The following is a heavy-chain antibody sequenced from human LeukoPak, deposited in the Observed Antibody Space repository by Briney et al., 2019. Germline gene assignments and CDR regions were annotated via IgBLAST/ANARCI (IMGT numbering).Heavy chain of an antibody. CDR1: GFTVSSNY. D-gene: IGHD6-6*01. CDR2: IYSGGST. CDR3: SGGSSRSYWFDP. V-gene: IGHV3-53*01. J-gene: IGHJ5*02. Sequence: GGSLRLSCAASGFTVSSNYMSWVRQAPGKGLEWVSVIYSGGSTYYADSVKGRFTISRDNSKNTLYLQMNSLRAEDTAVYYCSGGSSRSYWFDPWGQGTLVTVSS.